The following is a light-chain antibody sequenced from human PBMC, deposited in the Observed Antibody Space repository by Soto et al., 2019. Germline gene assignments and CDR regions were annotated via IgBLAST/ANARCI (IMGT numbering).Light chain of an antibody. CDR3: LQDFNYPWT. CDR1: QGIGKD. V-gene: IGKV1-6*01. CDR2: GAS. J-gene: IGKJ1*01. Sequence: AIEMTQSPSSLSASVGDTVTITCRASQGIGKDLAWFQQRPGKAPKPLIYGASGLQNGVPSRFSGSGSGTDFTLTISGLQPEDFATYFCLQDFNYPWTFGQGTKVEI.